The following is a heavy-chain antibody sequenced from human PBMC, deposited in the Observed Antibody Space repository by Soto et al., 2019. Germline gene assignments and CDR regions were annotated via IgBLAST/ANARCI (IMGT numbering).Heavy chain of an antibody. J-gene: IGHJ3*02. V-gene: IGHV4-39*01. Sequence: QLQLQESGPGLVKPAETLSLTCTVSGGSISSSSYYWDWIRQPPGKGLEWIGNMYYSGSTYYNPSLKRRVTISVNTSKNQCSLKLSTVTAADTAGYYCARGGHYDRGGYYSGDAFDIWDHVTMVTVSS. CDR1: GGSISSSSYY. D-gene: IGHD3-22*01. CDR2: MYYSGST. CDR3: ARGGHYDRGGYYSGDAFDI.